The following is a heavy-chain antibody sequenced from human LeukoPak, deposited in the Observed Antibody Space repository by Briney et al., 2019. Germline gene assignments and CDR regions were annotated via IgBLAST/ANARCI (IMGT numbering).Heavy chain of an antibody. CDR1: GFTVSSKS. Sequence: GGSLRLSCAASGFTVSSKSMSWVRQAPGKGLEWVSVIYSGSSTYYADSVRGRFTISRDNAKNSLYLQMNSLRAEDTAVYYCAREGYDFWSGYSFYFDYWGQGTLVTVSS. CDR2: IYSGSST. J-gene: IGHJ4*02. V-gene: IGHV3-66*01. D-gene: IGHD3-3*01. CDR3: AREGYDFWSGYSFYFDY.